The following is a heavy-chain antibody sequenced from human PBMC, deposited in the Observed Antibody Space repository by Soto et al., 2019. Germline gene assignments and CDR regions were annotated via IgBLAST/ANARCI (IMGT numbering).Heavy chain of an antibody. CDR2: IYPDDSDT. V-gene: IGHV5-51*03. CDR3: ARAPSGKTGWFES. CDR1: GYSFSSNW. J-gene: IGHJ5*01. Sequence: PGESLKISCKGSGYSFSSNWIAWVRQMPGKGLEWMGIIYPDDSDTRYSTSFEGQVTISADKSISTAYLQWSSLKASDTAMYYCARAPSGKTGWFESWGQGTLVTVSS.